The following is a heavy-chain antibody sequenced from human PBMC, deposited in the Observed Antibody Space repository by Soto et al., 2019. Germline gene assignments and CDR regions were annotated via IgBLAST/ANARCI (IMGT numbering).Heavy chain of an antibody. Sequence: QVQLQESGPGLVKPSETLSLTCTVSGGSISSYYWSWIRQPPGKGLEWLGYIYYRGSTNYNPALKRRVTISVDTSKNQFSLKLSSVTAADTAVYYCARFIAGAGRFDYWGQGTLVTVSS. CDR1: GGSISSYY. V-gene: IGHV4-59*01. CDR3: ARFIAGAGRFDY. CDR2: IYYRGST. D-gene: IGHD6-13*01. J-gene: IGHJ4*02.